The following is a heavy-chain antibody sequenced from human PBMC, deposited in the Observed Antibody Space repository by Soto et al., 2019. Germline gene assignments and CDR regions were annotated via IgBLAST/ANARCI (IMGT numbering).Heavy chain of an antibody. V-gene: IGHV1-18*01. CDR2: ISAYNGNT. J-gene: IGHJ3*01. CDR3: ARDLLGTEPESAFDF. CDR1: GYTFTNYG. D-gene: IGHD3-16*01. Sequence: PSVKVSCKASGYTFTNYGISWVRQAPGQGPEWMGWISAYNGNTNYAQKLQGRVTMTTDTSTSTAYMELRSLRSDDTAMYYCARDLLGTEPESAFDFWGQGTMVTVSS.